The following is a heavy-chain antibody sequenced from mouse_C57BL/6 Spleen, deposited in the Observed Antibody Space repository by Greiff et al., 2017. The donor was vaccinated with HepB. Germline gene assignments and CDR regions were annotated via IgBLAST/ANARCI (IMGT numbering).Heavy chain of an antibody. D-gene: IGHD2-3*01. V-gene: IGHV1-53*01. J-gene: IGHJ2*01. CDR3: ARSTIYDGWCFDY. CDR1: GYTFTSYW. CDR2: INPSNGGT. Sequence: QVQLQQSGTELVKPGASVKLSCKASGYTFTSYWMHWVKQRPGQGLEWIGNINPSNGGTNYNEKFKSKATLTVDKSSSTAYMQLSSLTSEDSAVYYCARSTIYDGWCFDYWGQGTTLTVSS.